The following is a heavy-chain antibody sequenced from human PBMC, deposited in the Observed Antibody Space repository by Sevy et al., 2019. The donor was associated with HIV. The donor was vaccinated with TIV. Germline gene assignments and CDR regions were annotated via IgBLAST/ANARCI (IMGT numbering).Heavy chain of an antibody. CDR3: AKGITMVQGVLKSDYFDY. CDR2: ISGSGGST. CDR1: GFTFSSYA. J-gene: IGHJ4*02. Sequence: GGSLRLSCAASGFTFSSYAMSWVRQAPGKGLEWVSAISGSGGSTYCADSVKRRFTISRDNSKNTLYLQMNSLRAEDTAVYYCAKGITMVQGVLKSDYFDYWGQGTLVTVSS. V-gene: IGHV3-23*01. D-gene: IGHD3-10*01.